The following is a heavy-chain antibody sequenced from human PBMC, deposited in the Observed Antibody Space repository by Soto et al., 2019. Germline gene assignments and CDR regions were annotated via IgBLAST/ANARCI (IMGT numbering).Heavy chain of an antibody. Sequence: GSLRPSCAASGFTFSSYSMNWVRQAPGKGLEWVSYISSSSSTIYYADSVKGRFTISRDNAKNSLYLQMNSLRAEDTAVYYCARHPERIAQIGWFDPWGQGTLVTVS. V-gene: IGHV3-48*01. J-gene: IGHJ5*02. CDR2: ISSSSSTI. CDR1: GFTFSSYS. CDR3: ARHPERIAQIGWFDP. D-gene: IGHD6-13*01.